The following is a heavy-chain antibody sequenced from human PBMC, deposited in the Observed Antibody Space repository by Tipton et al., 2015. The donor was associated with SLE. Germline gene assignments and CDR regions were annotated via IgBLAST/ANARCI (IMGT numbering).Heavy chain of an antibody. Sequence: TLSLTCTVSGGSISSGSSYWSWLRQPAGKGLEWIGRIYPSGSTNHNPSLKSRVTISKDTSKNGISLRLSSVTAADTAVYYCARDRVAHFAFDIWGQGTMITVSS. CDR3: ARDRVAHFAFDI. CDR2: IYPSGST. V-gene: IGHV4-61*02. D-gene: IGHD2-15*01. CDR1: GGSISSGSSY. J-gene: IGHJ3*02.